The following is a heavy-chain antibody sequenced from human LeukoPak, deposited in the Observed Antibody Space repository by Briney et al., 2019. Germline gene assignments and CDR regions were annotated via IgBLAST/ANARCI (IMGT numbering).Heavy chain of an antibody. CDR3: ARDSLRFLEWPHDAFDI. V-gene: IGHV3-11*01. Sequence: GGSLRLSCAASGFTFSDYYMSWIRQAPGKGQEWVSYISSSGSTIYYADSVKGRFTISRDNAKNSLYLQMNSLRAEDTAVYYCARDSLRFLEWPHDAFDIWGQGTMVTVSS. J-gene: IGHJ3*02. CDR1: GFTFSDYY. CDR2: ISSSGSTI. D-gene: IGHD3-3*01.